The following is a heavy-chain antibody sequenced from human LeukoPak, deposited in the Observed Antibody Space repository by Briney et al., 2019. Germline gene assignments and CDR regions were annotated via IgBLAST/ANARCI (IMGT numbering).Heavy chain of an antibody. Sequence: SETLSLTCAVYGWSFNDYYWNWIRQPPGKGLEWIGEINARGDTNYNPSLKSRVTISVDTSTSQFSLRLTSIIAADTAFYYCARGQVPAARGYNWFDPWGQGTLVTVSS. J-gene: IGHJ5*02. CDR3: ARGQVPAARGYNWFDP. D-gene: IGHD2-2*01. V-gene: IGHV4-34*01. CDR1: GWSFNDYY. CDR2: INARGDT.